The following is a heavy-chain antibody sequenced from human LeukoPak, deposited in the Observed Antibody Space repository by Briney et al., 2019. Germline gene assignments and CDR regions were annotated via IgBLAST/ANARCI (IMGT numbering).Heavy chain of an antibody. J-gene: IGHJ5*02. D-gene: IGHD4-23*01. CDR1: GGTFSSYA. V-gene: IGHV1-69*01. CDR2: IIPIFGTA. Sequence: SVKVSCKASGGTFSSYAISWVRQAPGQGLEWMGGIIPIFGTANYAQKFQGRVTITADESTSTAYMELSSLRSEDTAVYYCAGESLDDGGNPNWFDPWGQGTLVTVSS. CDR3: AGESLDDGGNPNWFDP.